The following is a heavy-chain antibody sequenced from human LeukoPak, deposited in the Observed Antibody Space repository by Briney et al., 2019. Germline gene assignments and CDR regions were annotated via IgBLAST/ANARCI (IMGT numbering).Heavy chain of an antibody. D-gene: IGHD3-3*01. V-gene: IGHV4-39*07. Sequence: SETLSLTCTVSGGSISSSSYYWGWIRQPPGKGLEWIGSIYYSGSTYYNPSLKSRVTISVDTSKNQFSLKLSSVTAADTAVYYCASGMYDFWSGYYDYWGQGTLVTVSS. CDR1: GGSISSSSYY. CDR3: ASGMYDFWSGYYDY. J-gene: IGHJ4*02. CDR2: IYYSGST.